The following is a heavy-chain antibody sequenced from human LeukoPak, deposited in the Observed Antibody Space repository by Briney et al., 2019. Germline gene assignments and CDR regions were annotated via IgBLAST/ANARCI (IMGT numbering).Heavy chain of an antibody. CDR3: ARVEAAASEYYFDY. V-gene: IGHV4-61*05. CDR2: IYYSGST. J-gene: IGHJ4*02. D-gene: IGHD6-13*01. Sequence: SETLSLTCTVSGGSISSSSYYWGWIRQPPGKGLEWIGYIYYSGSTNYNPSLKSRVTISVDTSKNQFSLKLSSVTAADTAVYYCARVEAAASEYYFDYWGQGTLVTVSS. CDR1: GGSISSSSYY.